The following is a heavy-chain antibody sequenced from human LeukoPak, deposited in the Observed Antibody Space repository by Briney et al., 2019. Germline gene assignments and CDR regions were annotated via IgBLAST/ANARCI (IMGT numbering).Heavy chain of an antibody. J-gene: IGHJ4*02. V-gene: IGHV3-33*01. CDR2: IWYDGSNK. Sequence: QTGGSLRLSCAASGFTFGSYGMHWVRQAPGKGLEWVAVIWYDGSNKYYADSVKGRFTISRDNSKNTLYLQMNSLRAEDTAVYYCARLKQYSSSSGRTAAYYFDYWGQGTLVTVSS. D-gene: IGHD6-6*01. CDR3: ARLKQYSSSSGRTAAYYFDY. CDR1: GFTFGSYG.